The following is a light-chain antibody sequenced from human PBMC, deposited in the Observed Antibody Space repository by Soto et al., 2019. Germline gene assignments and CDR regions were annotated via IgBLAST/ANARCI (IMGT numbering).Light chain of an antibody. CDR1: SSDIGAYNY. J-gene: IGLJ2*01. V-gene: IGLV2-14*01. Sequence: QSALTQPASVSGSPGQSITISCTGSSSDIGAYNYVSWYRQVPGKAPKLMINDVNNRPSGVSSRFSGSKSGNTASLTISGRQAEDEADYYCASYTSHTTLIFGGGTKLTVL. CDR3: ASYTSHTTLI. CDR2: DVN.